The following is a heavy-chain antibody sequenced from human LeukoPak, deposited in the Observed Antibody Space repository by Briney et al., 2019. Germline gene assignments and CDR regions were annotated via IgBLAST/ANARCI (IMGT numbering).Heavy chain of an antibody. Sequence: GGSLRLSCAASGFTFSSYGMHWVRQAPGKGLEWVAVIWYDGSNKYYADSVKGRFTISRDNSKNTLYLQMNSLRVEDTAVYYCAKDASTVTLHADYWGQGTLVTVSS. J-gene: IGHJ4*02. CDR3: AKDASTVTLHADY. V-gene: IGHV3-30*02. CDR2: IWYDGSNK. CDR1: GFTFSSYG. D-gene: IGHD4-17*01.